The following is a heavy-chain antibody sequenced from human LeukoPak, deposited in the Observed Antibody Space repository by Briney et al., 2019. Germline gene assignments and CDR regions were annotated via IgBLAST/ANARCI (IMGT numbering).Heavy chain of an antibody. D-gene: IGHD6-13*01. V-gene: IGHV3-7*01. J-gene: IGHJ6*04. CDR2: IKGDESER. CDR3: GRQQTDGLLDV. Sequence: QPGGPLRLSCAASGFTFSSRWMIWVRQPPGKGLEWVANIKGDESERHYVDSVKGRFTISRDNAKNSLFLQMHSLTAEDTAVYYCGRQQTDGLLDVWGKGTTVTVSS. CDR1: GFTFSSRW.